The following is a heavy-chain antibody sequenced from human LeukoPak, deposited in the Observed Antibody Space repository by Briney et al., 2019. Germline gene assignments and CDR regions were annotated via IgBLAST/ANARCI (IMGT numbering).Heavy chain of an antibody. D-gene: IGHD2-15*01. Sequence: VRXXAXKGLEWLGLMYTDVDTNYNPALNSRVTLSVDTSKNLLSLKLISVTAADTPVYYCARAPAGSGGTCPFDSWGQGTLVTVSS. CDR3: ARAPAGSGGTCPFDS. CDR2: MYTDVDT. J-gene: IGHJ4*02. V-gene: IGHV4-59*10.